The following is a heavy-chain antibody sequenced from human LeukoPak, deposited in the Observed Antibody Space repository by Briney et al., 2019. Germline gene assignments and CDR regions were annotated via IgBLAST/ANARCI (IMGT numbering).Heavy chain of an antibody. CDR2: IIPILGIA. Sequence: ASVKVSCKASGGTFSSYAISWVRQAPGQGLEWMGRIIPILGIANYAQKFQGRVTITADKSTSTAYMELSSLRSEDTAVYYCARDKAPHYFGYWGQGTLVTVSS. CDR3: ARDKAPHYFGY. V-gene: IGHV1-69*04. J-gene: IGHJ4*02. CDR1: GGTFSSYA.